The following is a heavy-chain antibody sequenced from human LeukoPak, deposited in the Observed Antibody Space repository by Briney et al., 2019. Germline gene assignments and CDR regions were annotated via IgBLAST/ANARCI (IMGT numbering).Heavy chain of an antibody. CDR3: ARDLKMGYSSGRYSWGTGSSNDY. V-gene: IGHV1-18*01. Sequence: ASVKVSCKASGYTFTNYGISWVRQAPGQGLEWMGWISGYNGNTNYAQKFQGRITMTTDTSTSTGHMELRSLRSDDTAVYYCARDLKMGYSSGRYSWGTGSSNDYWGQGTLVTVSS. J-gene: IGHJ4*02. CDR2: ISGYNGNT. CDR1: GYTFTNYG. D-gene: IGHD6-19*01.